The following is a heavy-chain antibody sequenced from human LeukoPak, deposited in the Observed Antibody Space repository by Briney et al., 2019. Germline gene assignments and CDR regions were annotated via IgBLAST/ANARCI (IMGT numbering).Heavy chain of an antibody. CDR2: IYYSGST. J-gene: IGHJ4*02. Sequence: PSETLSLTCTVSGGSISSYYWSWIRQPPGKGLEWIGYIYYSGSTNYNPSLKSRVTISVDTSKNRFSLKLSSVTAADTAVYYCASSDSGYDFWFDYWGQGTLVTVSS. V-gene: IGHV4-59*01. CDR1: GGSISSYY. D-gene: IGHD5-12*01. CDR3: ASSDSGYDFWFDY.